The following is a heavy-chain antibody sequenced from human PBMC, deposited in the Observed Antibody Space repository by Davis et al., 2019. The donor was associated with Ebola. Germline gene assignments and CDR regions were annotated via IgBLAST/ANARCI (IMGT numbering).Heavy chain of an antibody. J-gene: IGHJ5*02. CDR2: ISVRSIT. Sequence: PGGSLRLSCAASGFIFSSYAISWVRQAPGKGLEWVSSISVRSITYHADSVKGRFTISRDNSKNTLYLQMNSLRAEDTAVYYCAKVHPPTTVTTGWFDPWGQGTLVTVSS. D-gene: IGHD4-17*01. V-gene: IGHV3-23*01. CDR1: GFIFSSYA. CDR3: AKVHPPTTVTTGWFDP.